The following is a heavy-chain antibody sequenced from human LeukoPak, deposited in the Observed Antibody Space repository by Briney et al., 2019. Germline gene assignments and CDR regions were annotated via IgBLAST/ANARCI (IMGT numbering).Heavy chain of an antibody. CDR3: AKDRRAVYYYMDV. J-gene: IGHJ6*03. V-gene: IGHV3-30*02. CDR1: GFPFSSSG. CDR2: IRYDGSNK. Sequence: QPGGSLLLSSAASGFPFSSSGMHCVRRPPGKRLEGVAFIRYDGSNKYYEHSVKGRFTISRDTSKNPLYLQMNSLRAEDTAVYYCAKDRRAVYYYMDVWGKGTTVTVSS.